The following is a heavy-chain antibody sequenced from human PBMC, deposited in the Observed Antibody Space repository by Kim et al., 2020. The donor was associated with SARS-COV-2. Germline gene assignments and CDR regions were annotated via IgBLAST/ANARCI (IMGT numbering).Heavy chain of an antibody. J-gene: IGHJ3*02. V-gene: IGHV1-69*01. CDR3: ARRDYEDAFDI. CDR2: A. D-gene: IGHD4-17*01. Sequence: ANHAPKFQGSVTITADESTSTAYMELSRLRSEDAAVYYCARRDYEDAFDIWGQGTMVTVSS.